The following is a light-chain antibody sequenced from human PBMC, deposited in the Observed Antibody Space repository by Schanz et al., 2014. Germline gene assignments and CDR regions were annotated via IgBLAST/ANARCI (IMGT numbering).Light chain of an antibody. CDR2: EDS. CDR3: SSYAGSNNFDV. J-gene: IGLJ1*01. CDR1: SSDVGSYNL. Sequence: QSALTQPASVSGSPGQSITISCTGTSSDVGSYNLVSWYQQHPGKAPKLMIYEDSSRPSGVSNRFSGSKSGNTASLTISGLQAEDEADYYCSSYAGSNNFDVFGTGTKLTVL. V-gene: IGLV2-23*02.